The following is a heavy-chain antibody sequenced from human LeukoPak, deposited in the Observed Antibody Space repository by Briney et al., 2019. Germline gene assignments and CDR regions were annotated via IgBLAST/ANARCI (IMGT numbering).Heavy chain of an antibody. J-gene: IGHJ4*02. D-gene: IGHD2-21*01. Sequence: SETLSLTCGVSGYSISSGYYWGWIRQSPGKGLEWIGSIFHSGKTYYNLPLKSRVTISVDTSKNQFPLKLTSVTAADTAVYYCARGDIPDFWGQGTLVTVSS. V-gene: IGHV4-38-2*01. CDR1: GYSISSGYY. CDR2: IFHSGKT. CDR3: ARGDIPDF.